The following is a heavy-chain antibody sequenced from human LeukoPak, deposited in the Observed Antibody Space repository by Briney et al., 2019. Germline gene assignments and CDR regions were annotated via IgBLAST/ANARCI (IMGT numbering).Heavy chain of an antibody. CDR1: GGSISSYY. CDR3: ARGYYDTSAYSNPFDF. V-gene: IGHV4-4*09. CDR2: IHTSGST. Sequence: PSETLPLTCTVSGGSISSYYWSWIRQPPGKGLEWIGYIHTSGSTYYNPSLKSRVTISVDTSKNQFSLKLSSVTAADTAVYFCARGYYDTSAYSNPFDFWGQGTLVTVSS. J-gene: IGHJ4*02. D-gene: IGHD3-22*01.